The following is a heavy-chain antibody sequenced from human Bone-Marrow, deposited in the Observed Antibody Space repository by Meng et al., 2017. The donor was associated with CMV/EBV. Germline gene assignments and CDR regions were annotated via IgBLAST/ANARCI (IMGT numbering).Heavy chain of an antibody. V-gene: IGHV1-2*02. Sequence: ASVKVSCKASGYTFTGYYMHWVRQAPGQGLEWMGWINPNSGGTNYAQKFQGRVTMTRDTSISTAYMELSRLRSDDTAVYYCARDRRMLSGGDCYDYWGQGTLVTVSS. CDR2: INPNSGGT. D-gene: IGHD2-21*01. CDR3: ARDRRMLSGGDCYDY. CDR1: GYTFTGYY. J-gene: IGHJ4*02.